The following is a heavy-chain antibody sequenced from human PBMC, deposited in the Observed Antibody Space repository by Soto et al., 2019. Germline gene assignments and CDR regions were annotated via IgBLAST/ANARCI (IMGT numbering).Heavy chain of an antibody. CDR2: IYYSGST. J-gene: IGHJ6*02. D-gene: IGHD3-10*01. Sequence: SETLSLTCTVSGGSISSGGYYWSWIRQHPGKGLEWIGYIYYSGSTYYNPSLKSRVTISVDTSKNQFSLKLSSVTAADTAVYYCARGGMVRGVITPYYYYGMDVWGQGTKVTVSS. V-gene: IGHV4-31*03. CDR3: ARGGMVRGVITPYYYYGMDV. CDR1: GGSISSGGYY.